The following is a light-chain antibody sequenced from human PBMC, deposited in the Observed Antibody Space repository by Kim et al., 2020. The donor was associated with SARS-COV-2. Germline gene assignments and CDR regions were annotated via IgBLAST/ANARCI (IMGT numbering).Light chain of an antibody. V-gene: IGKV1-5*03. CDR2: KAS. Sequence: SNLSAAGGDRVTITRRASQSITSWLAWYQQNPGKAPKPLIYKASTLESGVPSRFSGSASGTEFTLTISSLQPEDFATYYCQQYNTFGQGTKVDIK. CDR3: QQYNT. CDR1: QSITSW. J-gene: IGKJ1*01.